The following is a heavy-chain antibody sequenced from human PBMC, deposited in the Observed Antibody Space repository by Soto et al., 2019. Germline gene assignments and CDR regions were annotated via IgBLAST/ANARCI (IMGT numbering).Heavy chain of an antibody. V-gene: IGHV3-30*03. CDR2: ILYDGSNK. CDR3: ADPKVGNYKYYGMYV. Sequence: HPGGSLRLSCAASGFTFSNYGMHWVRQTPGKGVEWVALILYDGSNKYNADSVKGRFTISRDNSKNTMYLQVSSLRAEDTAVHYRADPKVGNYKYYGMYVGGRGTTVT. J-gene: IGHJ6*02. CDR1: GFTFSNYG.